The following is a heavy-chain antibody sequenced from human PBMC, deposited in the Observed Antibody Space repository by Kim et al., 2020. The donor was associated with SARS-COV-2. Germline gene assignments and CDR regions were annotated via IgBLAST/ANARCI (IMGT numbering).Heavy chain of an antibody. V-gene: IGHV4-31*03. CDR1: GGSISSGGYY. CDR2: IYYSGST. Sequence: SETLSLTCTVSGGSISSGGYYWSWIRQHPGKGLEWIGYIYYSGSTYYNPSLKSRVTISVDTSKNQFSLKLSSVTAVDTAVYYCAREEYYYDSSCYYYYYYGVDDWGQGTTVTVSS. D-gene: IGHD3-22*01. CDR3: AREEYYYDSSCYYYYYYGVDD. J-gene: IGHJ6*02.